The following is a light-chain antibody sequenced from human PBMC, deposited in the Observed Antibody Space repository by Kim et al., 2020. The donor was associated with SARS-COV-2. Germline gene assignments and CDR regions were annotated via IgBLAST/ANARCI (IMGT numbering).Light chain of an antibody. CDR2: DAS. Sequence: SLPPGERATLSCMASQSVSSYLAWYQQKPGQAPRLLIYDASNRATGIPARFSGSGSGTDFTLTISSLEPEDFAVYYCQQRSNWLTFGGGTKVDIK. V-gene: IGKV3-11*01. J-gene: IGKJ4*01. CDR3: QQRSNWLT. CDR1: QSVSSY.